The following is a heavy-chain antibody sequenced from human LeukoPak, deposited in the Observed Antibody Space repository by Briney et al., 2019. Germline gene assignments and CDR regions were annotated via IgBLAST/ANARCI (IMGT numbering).Heavy chain of an antibody. Sequence: GGSLRLSCVASGFTFSTYGMSWVRQAPGKGLEWVSAISGSGGSTYYADSVKGRFTISRDNSKNTLYLQMNSLRAEDTAAYYCARSGLIRFDYWGQGTLVTVSS. CDR1: GFTFSTYG. J-gene: IGHJ4*02. V-gene: IGHV3-23*01. CDR3: ARSGLIRFDY. CDR2: ISGSGGST. D-gene: IGHD2-15*01.